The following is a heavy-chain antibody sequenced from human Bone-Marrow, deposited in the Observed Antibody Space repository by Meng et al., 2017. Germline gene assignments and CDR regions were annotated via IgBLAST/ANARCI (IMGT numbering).Heavy chain of an antibody. CDR1: GFTFTSSA. D-gene: IGHD5-24*01. V-gene: IGHV1-58*01. CDR2: IVVGSGNT. J-gene: IGHJ4*02. Sequence: SVKVSCKASGFTFTSSAVQWVRQARGQRLEWIGWIVVGSGNTNYAQKFQERVTITRDMSTSTAYMELSSLRSEDTALYYCAKDPGDGYNQYYFDYWGQGTLVTVSS. CDR3: AKDPGDGYNQYYFDY.